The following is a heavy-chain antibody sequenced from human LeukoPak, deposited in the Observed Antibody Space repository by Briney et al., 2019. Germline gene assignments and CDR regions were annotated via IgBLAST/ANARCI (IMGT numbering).Heavy chain of an antibody. CDR1: GFTVSSNY. D-gene: IGHD6-13*01. CDR3: ASGPYSSSWNYLDY. J-gene: IGHJ4*02. Sequence: GGSLRLSCAASGFTVSSNYMSWVRQAPGKGLEWVSVIYSGGSTYYADSVKGRFTISRHNSKNTLYLQMNSLRAEDTAVYYCASGPYSSSWNYLDYWGQGTLVTVSS. V-gene: IGHV3-53*04. CDR2: IYSGGST.